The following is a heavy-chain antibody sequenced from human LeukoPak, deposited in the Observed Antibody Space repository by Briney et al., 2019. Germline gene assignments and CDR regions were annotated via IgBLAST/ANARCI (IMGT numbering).Heavy chain of an antibody. J-gene: IGHJ6*02. CDR1: GFTFSSYS. CDR3: AKDSTMVRGVRPLYYGMDV. Sequence: GGSLRLSCAASGFTFSSYSMNWVRQAPGKGLEWVSSISSSSSYIYYADSVKGRFTISRDNSKNTLYLQMNSLRAEDTAVYYCAKDSTMVRGVRPLYYGMDVWGQGTTVTVSS. D-gene: IGHD3-10*01. CDR2: ISSSSSYI. V-gene: IGHV3-21*04.